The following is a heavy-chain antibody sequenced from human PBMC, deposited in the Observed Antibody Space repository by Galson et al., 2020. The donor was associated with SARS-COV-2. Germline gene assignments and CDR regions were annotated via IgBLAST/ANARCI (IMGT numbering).Heavy chain of an antibody. D-gene: IGHD3-3*01. V-gene: IGHV3-21*01. Sequence: GGSLRLSCAASGFTFSPYSMSWVRQAPGKGLEWVASISRSSGDIYYADSVKGRFTVSRDNANNSLYLQMNSLGAGDTAVYFCARDRALITIFGVVGDFVFWGQGTRVTVSS. CDR2: ISRSSGDI. J-gene: IGHJ4*02. CDR1: GFTFSPYS. CDR3: ARDRALITIFGVVGDFVF.